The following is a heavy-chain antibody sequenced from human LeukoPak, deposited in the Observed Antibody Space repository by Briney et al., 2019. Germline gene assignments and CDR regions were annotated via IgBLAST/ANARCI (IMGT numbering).Heavy chain of an antibody. V-gene: IGHV4-39*01. D-gene: IGHD3-10*01. Sequence: PSETLSLTCTVSGGSISSSSYYWGWIRQPPGKGLEWIGSIYYSGSTYYNPSLKSRVTISVDTSKNQFSLKLSSVTAADTAVYYCARKKSHPRYYGSGSLCPPDYWGQGTLVTVSS. J-gene: IGHJ4*02. CDR3: ARKKSHPRYYGSGSLCPPDY. CDR1: GGSISSSSYY. CDR2: IYYSGST.